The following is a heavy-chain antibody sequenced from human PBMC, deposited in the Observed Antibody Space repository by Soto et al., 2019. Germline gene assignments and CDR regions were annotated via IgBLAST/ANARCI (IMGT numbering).Heavy chain of an antibody. D-gene: IGHD1-26*01. J-gene: IGHJ4*02. V-gene: IGHV1-24*01. CDR2: FDPEDGET. CDR1: GYTLTELS. CDR3: ATAITEGSYFFSELPNFDY. Sequence: QVQLVQSGAEVKKPGASVKVSCKVSGYTLTELSMHWVRQAPGKGLEWMGGFDPEDGETIYAQKFQGRVTMTEDTSTDTAYMELSSLRSEDTAVHYCATAITEGSYFFSELPNFDYWGQGTLVTVSS.